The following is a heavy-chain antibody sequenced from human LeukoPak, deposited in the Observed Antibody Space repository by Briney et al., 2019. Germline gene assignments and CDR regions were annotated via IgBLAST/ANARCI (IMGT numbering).Heavy chain of an antibody. Sequence: GGSLRLSCAASGFTFRSYVMNWVRQAPGKGLEWVSGLSPSGGSTYYADSVKGRFTISRDNSKNTVYLQMNSLRDEDTAVYYCAKKYYPDYWGQGTLVIVSS. J-gene: IGHJ4*02. CDR2: LSPSGGST. D-gene: IGHD3-16*01. CDR1: GFTFRSYV. CDR3: AKKYYPDY. V-gene: IGHV3-23*01.